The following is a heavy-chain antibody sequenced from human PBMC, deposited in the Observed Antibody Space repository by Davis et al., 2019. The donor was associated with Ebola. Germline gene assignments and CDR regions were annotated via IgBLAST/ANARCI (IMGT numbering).Heavy chain of an antibody. D-gene: IGHD2/OR15-2a*01. J-gene: IGHJ6*02. CDR2: IRSKANSYAT. Sequence: GESLKISCAASGFTFSSYAMSWVRQAPGKGLEWVGRIRSKANSYATAYAASVKGRFTISRDDSKNTAYLQMNSLKTEDTAVYYCTRGAPYFMDVWGQGTTVTVSS. CDR3: TRGAPYFMDV. CDR1: GFTFSSYA. V-gene: IGHV3-73*01.